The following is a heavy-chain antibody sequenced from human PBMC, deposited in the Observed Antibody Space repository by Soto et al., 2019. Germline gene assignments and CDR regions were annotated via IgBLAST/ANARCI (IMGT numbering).Heavy chain of an antibody. V-gene: IGHV4-61*01. D-gene: IGHD5-18*01. CDR2: IYYSGST. Sequence: SETLSLTCTVSGGSVSSGSYYWSWIRQPPGKGLEWIGYIYYSGSTNYNPSLKSRVTISVDTSKNQFSLKLSSVTAADTAVYYCAGGYSYGPFVPYYFDYWGQGTLVTVSS. J-gene: IGHJ4*02. CDR1: GGSVSSGSYY. CDR3: AGGYSYGPFVPYYFDY.